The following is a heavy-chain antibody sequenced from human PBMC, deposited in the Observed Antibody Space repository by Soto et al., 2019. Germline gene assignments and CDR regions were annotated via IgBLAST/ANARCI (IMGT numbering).Heavy chain of an antibody. J-gene: IGHJ4*02. D-gene: IGHD4-17*01. V-gene: IGHV3-33*01. CDR3: ARAGGTTVTGLWHFDS. Sequence: QVQLEESGGGVVQPGRSLRLSCEASGFTFNTYSMHWVPQPQARGLGCRAAIWYDGTQKYYADSVKGRFIISRDNSKKTLYLEMNSLRAEDTAVYYCARAGGTTVTGLWHFDSWGQGTLVTVSS. CDR2: IWYDGTQK. CDR1: GFTFNTYS.